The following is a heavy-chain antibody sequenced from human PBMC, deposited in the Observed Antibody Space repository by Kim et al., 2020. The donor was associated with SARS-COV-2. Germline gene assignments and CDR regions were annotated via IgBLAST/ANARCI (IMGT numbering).Heavy chain of an antibody. D-gene: IGHD3-3*01. V-gene: IGHV3-30*02. CDR3: AKSLLYAVY. CDR2: SNK. J-gene: IGHJ4*02. Sequence: SNKYYADSVKGRFTISRDNSKNTLYLQMNSLRAEDTAVYYCAKSLLYAVYRGQGTLVTVSS.